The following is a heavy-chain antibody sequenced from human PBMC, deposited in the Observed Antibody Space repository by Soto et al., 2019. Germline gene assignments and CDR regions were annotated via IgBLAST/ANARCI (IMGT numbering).Heavy chain of an antibody. CDR3: ARDRKMLEQWLVPNFDY. J-gene: IGHJ4*02. CDR2: ISAYNANT. D-gene: IGHD6-19*01. V-gene: IGHV1-18*01. CDR1: GYTFTSYG. Sequence: GASVKVSCKASGYTFTSYGISWVRQAPGQGLEWMGWISAYNANTNYAQKLQGRVTMTTDTSTSTAYMELRSLRSDDTAVYYCARDRKMLEQWLVPNFDYWGQGTLVTVSS.